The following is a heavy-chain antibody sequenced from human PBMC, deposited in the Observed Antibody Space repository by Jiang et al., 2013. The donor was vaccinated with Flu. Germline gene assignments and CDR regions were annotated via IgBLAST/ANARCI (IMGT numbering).Heavy chain of an antibody. Sequence: GSGLVKPSETLSLTCTVSGVSITSYYFNWLRQPPGKGLEWIGYIYYSGSTNYNPSLKSRVTISLDTSKNQFSLKLSSVTAADAAVYYCARARAPEVAAYYFDSWGRGTLVTVSS. CDR3: ARARAPEVAAYYFDS. D-gene: IGHD6-13*01. CDR1: GVSITSYY. CDR2: IYYSGST. V-gene: IGHV4-59*01. J-gene: IGHJ4*02.